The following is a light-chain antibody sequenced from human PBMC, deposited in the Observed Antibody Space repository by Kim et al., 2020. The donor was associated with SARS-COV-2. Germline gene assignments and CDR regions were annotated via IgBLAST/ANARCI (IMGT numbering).Light chain of an antibody. CDR1: QGISYY. CDR2: GAS. J-gene: IGKJ4*01. Sequence: DIQMTQSPSSLSASVGDRVIITCRASQGISYYLAWYQQKPGKTPELLIYGASTLQSGVPSRFSGSGSGTDFTLTISSLQPEDVATYYCQNYKSAPLTFGGGTKVDIK. V-gene: IGKV1-27*01. CDR3: QNYKSAPLT.